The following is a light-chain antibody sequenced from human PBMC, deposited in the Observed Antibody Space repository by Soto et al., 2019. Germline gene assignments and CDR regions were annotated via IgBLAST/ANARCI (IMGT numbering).Light chain of an antibody. CDR3: QQYNTYSYT. J-gene: IGKJ2*01. CDR1: QSISGW. V-gene: IGKV1-5*01. Sequence: DIQMTQSPSTLSTSVGDRVTITCRASQSISGWLAWYQQKPGKAPKLLIYDASTLESGVPSRFSGSGSGTEFTPSISSLQPDDFATYYCQQYNTYSYTFGQGTKVDIK. CDR2: DAS.